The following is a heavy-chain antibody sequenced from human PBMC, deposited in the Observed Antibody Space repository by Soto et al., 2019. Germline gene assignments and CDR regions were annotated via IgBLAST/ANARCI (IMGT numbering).Heavy chain of an antibody. D-gene: IGHD4-17*01. CDR2: ISSSSSYI. J-gene: IGHJ5*02. CDR3: ARDGDYGGNSVDWFDP. V-gene: IGHV3-21*01. Sequence: PGGSLRLSCAASGFTFSSYSMNWVRQAPGKGLEWVSSISSSSSYIYYADSVKGRFTISRDNAKDSLYLQMNSLRAEDTAVYYCARDGDYGGNSVDWFDPWGQGTLVTVSS. CDR1: GFTFSSYS.